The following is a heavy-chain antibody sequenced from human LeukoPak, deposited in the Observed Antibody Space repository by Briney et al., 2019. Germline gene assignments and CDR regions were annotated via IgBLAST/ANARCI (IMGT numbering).Heavy chain of an antibody. V-gene: IGHV4-4*09. Sequence: SETLSLTCTVSGGSISSYYWSWIRQPPGKGLEWIGYIYTSGSTNYNPSLKSRVTISVDTSKNQFSLKLSSVTAADTAVYYCARQYSSSWYTRYKWFDPWGQGTLVTVSS. CDR3: ARQYSSSWYTRYKWFDP. CDR2: IYTSGST. CDR1: GGSISSYY. J-gene: IGHJ5*02. D-gene: IGHD6-13*01.